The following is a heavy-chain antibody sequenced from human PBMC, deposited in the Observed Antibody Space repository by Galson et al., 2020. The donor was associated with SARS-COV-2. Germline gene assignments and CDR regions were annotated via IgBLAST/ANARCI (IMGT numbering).Heavy chain of an antibody. CDR3: ARLGSSSWYFDY. V-gene: IGHV3-7*01. CDR2: IKQDGSEK. Sequence: GGSLRLSCAASGFTFSNNWMSWVRQAPGKGLEWVANIKQDGSEKYYVDSVKGRFTISRDNVKNSLYLQMNSLRAEDTAVYSCARLGSSSWYFDYWGQGTLVTVSS. D-gene: IGHD6-13*01. J-gene: IGHJ4*02. CDR1: GFTFSNNW.